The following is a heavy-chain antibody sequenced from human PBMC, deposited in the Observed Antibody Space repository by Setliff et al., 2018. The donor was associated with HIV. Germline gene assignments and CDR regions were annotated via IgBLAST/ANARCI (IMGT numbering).Heavy chain of an antibody. J-gene: IGHJ4*02. CDR1: GFSLSTSGVC. V-gene: IGHV2-70*11. Sequence: SGPTLVNPTQTLTLTCTFSGFSLSTSGVCVSWIRQPPGKALEWLARIDWDDDKYYSTSLKTRLTISKDTSKNQVVLKMTNMDPVGTATYYCARMISYSPYFDYWGQGTLVTVSS. CDR3: ARMISYSPYFDY. D-gene: IGHD1-26*01. CDR2: IDWDDDK.